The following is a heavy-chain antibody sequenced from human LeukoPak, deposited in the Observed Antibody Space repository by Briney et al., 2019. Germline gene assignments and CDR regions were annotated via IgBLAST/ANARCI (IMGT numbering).Heavy chain of an antibody. D-gene: IGHD2-21*01. Sequence: GGSLRLSCAASGFTVSSNYMSWVRQAPGKGLEWVSVIYSGGSTYYADSVKGRFTISRDNSKNTLYLQMNSLRAEDTAVYYCARDSRIGDYFDYWGQGTLVTVSS. CDR3: ARDSRIGDYFDY. CDR1: GFTVSSNY. V-gene: IGHV3-66*01. CDR2: IYSGGST. J-gene: IGHJ4*02.